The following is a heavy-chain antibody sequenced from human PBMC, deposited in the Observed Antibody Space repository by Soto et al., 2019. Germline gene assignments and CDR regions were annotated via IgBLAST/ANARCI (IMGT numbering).Heavy chain of an antibody. Sequence: EVQLVESGGGLVQPGGSLRLSCADSGFTFSSYWMSWVRQAPGEGLEWVANIKQDGSEIHYLESVEGRFTISRDNAKRSLYLHMNGLRAEDTAVYFCASYSGSYFPVGHDRWGQGTLVAVSS. D-gene: IGHD1-26*01. J-gene: IGHJ5*02. CDR1: GFTFSSYW. CDR2: IKQDGSEI. V-gene: IGHV3-7*01. CDR3: ASYSGSYFPVGHDR.